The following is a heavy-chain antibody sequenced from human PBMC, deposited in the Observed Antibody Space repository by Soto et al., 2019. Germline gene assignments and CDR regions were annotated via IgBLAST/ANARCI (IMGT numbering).Heavy chain of an antibody. D-gene: IGHD5-18*01. CDR1: GGTFSSFA. CDR3: ASYSYGPPIYFDY. J-gene: IGHJ4*02. Sequence: GASVKVSCKASGGTFSSFAISWVRQAPGQGLEWMGGIIPIFGTANYAQKFQGRVTITADKSTSTAYMELSSLRSEDTAVYYCASYSYGPPIYFDYWGQGTLVTVSS. V-gene: IGHV1-69*06. CDR2: IIPIFGTA.